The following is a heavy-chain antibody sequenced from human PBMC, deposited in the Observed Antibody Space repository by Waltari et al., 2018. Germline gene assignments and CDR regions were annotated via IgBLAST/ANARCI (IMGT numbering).Heavy chain of an antibody. V-gene: IGHV4-39*01. CDR3: ARDGNRWGYSSSWLDY. CDR2: IYYSGST. D-gene: IGHD6-13*01. Sequence: QLQLQESGPGLVKPSETLSLTCTASGGSISSSSYYWGWIRQPPGKGLEWIGSIYYSGSTYYNPSLKSRVTISVDTSKNQFSLKLSSVTAADTAVYYCARDGNRWGYSSSWLDYWGQGTLVTVSS. CDR1: GGSISSSSYY. J-gene: IGHJ4*02.